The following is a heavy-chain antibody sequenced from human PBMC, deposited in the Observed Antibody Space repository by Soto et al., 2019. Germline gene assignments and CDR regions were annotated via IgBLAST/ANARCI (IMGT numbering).Heavy chain of an antibody. CDR1: GLTFSTYG. J-gene: IGHJ4*02. CDR2: ISNDVRNI. CDR3: VKDSLGGMTPVFMPGHD. Sequence: GGSLRLSCAASGLTFSTYGFHWVRQAPGKGLEWVAVISNDVRNIHYAESVKGRFTISRDNSKNTLYLQMNSLRPNDTAVYYCVKDSLGGMTPVFMPGHDWGQGTLVTVSS. D-gene: IGHD2-2*01. V-gene: IGHV3-30*18.